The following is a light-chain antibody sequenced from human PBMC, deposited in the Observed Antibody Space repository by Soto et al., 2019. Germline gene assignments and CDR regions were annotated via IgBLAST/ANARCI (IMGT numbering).Light chain of an antibody. V-gene: IGKV3-20*01. J-gene: IGKJ1*01. CDR3: QQYGRSST. CDR2: GAS. Sequence: EIVLTQSPGTLSLPPGERATLSCRASQSVSSTYLAWYQQKPGQAPRLLISGASSRATGIPDRFSGSGSGTDFTLIISRREPEDFAVYYCQQYGRSSTFGQGTKVEIK. CDR1: QSVSSTY.